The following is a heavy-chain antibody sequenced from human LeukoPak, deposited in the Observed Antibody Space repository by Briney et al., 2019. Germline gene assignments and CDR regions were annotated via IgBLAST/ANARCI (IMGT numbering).Heavy chain of an antibody. CDR1: GGSFSGYY. V-gene: IGHV4-34*01. Sequence: SETLSLTCAVYGGSFSGYYLSWIRQPPGKGLEWIGEINHSGSTNYNPSLKSRVTISVDTSKNQFSLKLSSVTAADMAVYYCARLKYYYGSGREAFDIWGQGTMVTVSS. D-gene: IGHD3-10*01. CDR3: ARLKYYYGSGREAFDI. CDR2: INHSGST. J-gene: IGHJ3*02.